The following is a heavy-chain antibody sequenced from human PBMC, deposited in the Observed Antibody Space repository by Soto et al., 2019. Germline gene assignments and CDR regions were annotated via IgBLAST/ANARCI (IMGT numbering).Heavy chain of an antibody. D-gene: IGHD6-6*01. CDR1: GFTFSNHA. CDR3: AKNIGSSSGFDY. Sequence: GGSLRLSCAATGFTFSNHAMNWVRQAPGKGLEWVSGISGGGDSTRYADSVKDRFTISRDNSENTLYLQMYSLRADDTAIYYCAKNIGSSSGFDYWGQGTLVTVPQ. J-gene: IGHJ4*02. V-gene: IGHV3-23*01. CDR2: ISGGGDST.